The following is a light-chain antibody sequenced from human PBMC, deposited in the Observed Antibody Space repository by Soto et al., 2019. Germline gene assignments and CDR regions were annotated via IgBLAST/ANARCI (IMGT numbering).Light chain of an antibody. V-gene: IGKV1-39*01. J-gene: IGKJ1*01. CDR3: QQSYSTPRT. CDR1: QSIRGN. CDR2: PAS. Sequence: DIQMTQSPSSLSASVGDRVTITCRASQSIRGNLNWYQQKPGKAPKLLIYPASSLQSGVPSRFSGSGSGTDFTLTISSLQPEDFATYYCQQSYSTPRTFGQGTKVEIK.